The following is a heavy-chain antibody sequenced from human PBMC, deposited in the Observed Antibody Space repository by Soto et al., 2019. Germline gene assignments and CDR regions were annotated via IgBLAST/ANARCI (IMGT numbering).Heavy chain of an antibody. CDR2: INPNGVDT. CDR3: ATVPAAALKEDY. CDR1: GYTFTDYY. J-gene: IGHJ4*02. V-gene: IGHV1-2*02. Sequence: QEQLVQSGAEVKKPGASVVVSCKASGYTFTDYYFHWVRQAPGQGLEWMGWINPNGVDTNYAQKFQGRVTMTRDTSSRTAYVELSSLRSDDTAVYYCATVPAAALKEDYWGQGTLVTVSS. D-gene: IGHD6-13*01.